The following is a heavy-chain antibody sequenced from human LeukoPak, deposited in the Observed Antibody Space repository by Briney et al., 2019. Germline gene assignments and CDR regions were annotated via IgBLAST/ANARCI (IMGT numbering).Heavy chain of an antibody. CDR2: INEDGSVK. CDR1: GGTFSAYW. V-gene: IGHV3-7*01. J-gene: IGHJ4*02. CDR3: AKVPRDSDCY. Sequence: GGSLRLSCAASGGTFSAYWMAWVRQSPGKGLEWVAEINEDGSVKYYVDSMKGRFTISRDNAKNSLYLQMNSLGAEDTAVYYCAKVPRDSDCYWGQGTLVTVSS. D-gene: IGHD2-21*02.